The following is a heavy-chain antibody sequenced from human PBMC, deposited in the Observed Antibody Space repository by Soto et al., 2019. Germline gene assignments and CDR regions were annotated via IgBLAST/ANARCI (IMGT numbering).Heavy chain of an antibody. Sequence: PGGSLRLSCAASGFTFSDYSMNWVRQAPGKGLEWLSYIRTSNNLIRYVDSVKGRFTISTDNAKNSLYLQMNSLRAEDTAVYYCARDFHNAFDYWGQGTLVIVSS. J-gene: IGHJ4*02. CDR1: GFTFSDYS. CDR3: ARDFHNAFDY. CDR2: IRTSNNLI. V-gene: IGHV3-48*04.